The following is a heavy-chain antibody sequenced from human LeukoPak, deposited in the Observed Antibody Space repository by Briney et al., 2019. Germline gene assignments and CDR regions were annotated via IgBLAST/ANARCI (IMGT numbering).Heavy chain of an antibody. J-gene: IGHJ6*02. D-gene: IGHD6-13*01. Sequence: TGGSLRLSCAASGFTFSSYWMSWVRQAPGKGLEWVANIKQDGSEKYYVDSVKGRFTISRDNAKNSLYLQMNSLRAEDTAVYYCARAIAAAGTGRYYYGMDVWGQGTTVTVSS. CDR2: IKQDGSEK. V-gene: IGHV3-7*01. CDR3: ARAIAAAGTGRYYYGMDV. CDR1: GFTFSSYW.